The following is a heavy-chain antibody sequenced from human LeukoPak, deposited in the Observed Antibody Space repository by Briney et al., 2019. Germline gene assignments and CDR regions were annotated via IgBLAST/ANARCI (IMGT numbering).Heavy chain of an antibody. CDR3: ARQLGGWYVLGPGPNFDY. D-gene: IGHD6-19*01. CDR2: IYPGDSDT. Sequence: PGESLKISCKASGYTFTNYWIGWVRQMPGKGLEWMGIIYPGDSDTRYSPSFQGQVTISADKSISTAYLQWSSLKASDTAMYYCARQLGGWYVLGPGPNFDYWGQGTLVTVSS. J-gene: IGHJ4*02. V-gene: IGHV5-51*01. CDR1: GYTFTNYW.